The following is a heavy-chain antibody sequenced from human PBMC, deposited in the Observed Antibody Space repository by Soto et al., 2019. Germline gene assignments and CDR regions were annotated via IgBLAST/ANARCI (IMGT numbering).Heavy chain of an antibody. CDR3: ARRTPDWYFDL. CDR1: GFTFSSYA. V-gene: IGHV3-64*01. J-gene: IGHJ2*01. CDR2: ISGNGGST. Sequence: EVQLVESGGGLVQPGGSLRLSCAASGFTFSSYAMHWVRQAPGKGLEYVSAISGNGGSTYYANSVKGRFTISRDNSKNTLYLQMGSLRAEDMAVYYCARRTPDWYFDLWGRGTLVTVSS.